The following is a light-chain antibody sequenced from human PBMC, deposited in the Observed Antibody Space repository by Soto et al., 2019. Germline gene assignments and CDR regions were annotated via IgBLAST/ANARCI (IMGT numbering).Light chain of an antibody. CDR1: SSDVGGYNY. J-gene: IGLJ1*01. CDR2: DVS. V-gene: IGLV2-11*01. Sequence: QSALTQPRSVSGSPGQSVTISCTGTSSDVGGYNYVSWYQQHPGKAPKLMIYDVSKRPSGVPDRFSGSKSGNTASLTISGLQAEDEADYYCCSYAGSYTFVHYVFGTGTKLTVL. CDR3: CSYAGSYTFVHYV.